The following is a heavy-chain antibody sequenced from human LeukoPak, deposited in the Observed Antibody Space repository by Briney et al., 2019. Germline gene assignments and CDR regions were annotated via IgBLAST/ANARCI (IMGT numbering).Heavy chain of an antibody. Sequence: PSETLSLTCTVSGGSISSGGYYWSWIRQHPGKGLEWIGYIYYSGSTYYNPSLKSRVTISVDTSKNQFSLKLSSVTAADTAVYYCARAHLPGISLDYWGQGTLVTVSS. CDR2: IYYSGST. CDR3: ARAHLPGISLDY. CDR1: GGSISSGGYY. J-gene: IGHJ4*02. D-gene: IGHD1-14*01. V-gene: IGHV4-31*03.